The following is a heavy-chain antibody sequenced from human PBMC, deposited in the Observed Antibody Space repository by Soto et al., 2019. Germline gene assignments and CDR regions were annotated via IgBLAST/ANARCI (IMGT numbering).Heavy chain of an antibody. J-gene: IGHJ4*02. CDR3: AKGGIAAAGTQYYFDY. D-gene: IGHD6-13*01. V-gene: IGHV3-23*01. CDR2: IGISGGGT. CDR1: GSGFGGPA. Sequence: EVQLLESGGAWLHLGGPWRASCEAPGSGFGGPAINGVARTQGEGLEWVSGIGISGGGTYYADSVKGRFTISRDNSKNTLYLQMNSLRAEDTAVYYCAKGGIAAAGTQYYFDYWGQGTLVTVSS.